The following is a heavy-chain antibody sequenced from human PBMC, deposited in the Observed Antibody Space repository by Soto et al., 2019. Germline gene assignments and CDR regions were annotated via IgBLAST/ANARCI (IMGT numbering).Heavy chain of an antibody. V-gene: IGHV1-18*01. CDR1: GYTFTSYG. CDR2: ISAYNGNT. CDR3: ARRGSIAVAGTGADY. J-gene: IGHJ4*02. D-gene: IGHD6-19*01. Sequence: GASVKGSCKTSGYTFTSYGSSWVRQAPGQGLEWMGWISAYNGNTNYAQKLQGRVTMTTDTSTSTAYMELRSLRSDDTAVYYCARRGSIAVAGTGADYWGQGTLVTVSS.